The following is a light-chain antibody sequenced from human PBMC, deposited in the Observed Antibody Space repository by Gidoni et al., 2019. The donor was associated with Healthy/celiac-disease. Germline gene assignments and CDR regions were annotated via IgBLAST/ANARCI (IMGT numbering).Light chain of an antibody. CDR3: QSYDRSLSGVV. CDR1: SSNIGAGYD. Sequence: QSVLTQPPSVSGAPGQRVTISCTASSSNIGAGYDVPWYQQLPGTAPKLLIYGNSHRPSGVPDRFSGSKSGTSASLATTGLQAEDESDYYCQSYDRSLSGVVFGGGTKLTVL. J-gene: IGLJ2*01. CDR2: GNS. V-gene: IGLV1-40*01.